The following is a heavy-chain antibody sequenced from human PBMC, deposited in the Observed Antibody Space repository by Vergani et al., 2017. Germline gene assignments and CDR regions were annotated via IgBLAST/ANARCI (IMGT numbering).Heavy chain of an antibody. CDR1: GYTFTGYY. Sequence: QVQLVQSGAEVKKPGASVKVSCKASGYTFTGYYMHWVRQAPGQGLEWMGWINPNSGGTNYAQKFQGRVTMTRDTSISTAYMELSRLRSDDTAVYYCARYLIAAAEFDWFDPWGQGTLVTVSS. CDR3: ARYLIAAAEFDWFDP. D-gene: IGHD6-13*01. J-gene: IGHJ5*02. CDR2: INPNSGGT. V-gene: IGHV1-2*02.